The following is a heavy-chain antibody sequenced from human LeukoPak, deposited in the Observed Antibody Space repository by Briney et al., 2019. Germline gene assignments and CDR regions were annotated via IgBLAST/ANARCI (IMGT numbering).Heavy chain of an antibody. CDR1: GGSFSGYY. CDR3: AGSDTAMGYFDY. CDR2: INHSGST. D-gene: IGHD5-18*01. Sequence: ASETLSLTCAVYGGSFSGYYWSWIRQPPGKGLEWIGEINHSGSTNYNPSLKSRVTISVDKSKNQFSLKLSSVTAADTAVYYCAGSDTAMGYFDYWGQGTLVTVSS. V-gene: IGHV4-34*01. J-gene: IGHJ4*02.